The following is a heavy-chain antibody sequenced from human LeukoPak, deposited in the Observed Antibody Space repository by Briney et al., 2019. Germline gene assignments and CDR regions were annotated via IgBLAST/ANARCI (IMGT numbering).Heavy chain of an antibody. J-gene: IGHJ6*02. CDR1: GFTFDDYT. V-gene: IGHV3-43*01. Sequence: GGSLRLSCAASGFTFDDYTMHWVRQAPGKGLEWVSLISWDGGSTNYADSVKGRFTISRDNSKNSLYLQMNSLRTEDTALYYCAKAHYGSGSYYNLHYYYYGMDVWGQGTTVTVSS. CDR3: AKAHYGSGSYYNLHYYYYGMDV. D-gene: IGHD3-10*01. CDR2: ISWDGGST.